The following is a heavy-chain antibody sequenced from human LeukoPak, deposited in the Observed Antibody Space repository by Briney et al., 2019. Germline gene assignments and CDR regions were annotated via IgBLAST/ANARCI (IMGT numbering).Heavy chain of an antibody. J-gene: IGHJ1*01. V-gene: IGHV4-39*01. CDR2: IYYSGST. Sequence: SETLSLTRTVSGGSISSSSYYWGWVRQPPGKGLEWIGSIYYSGSTYYNPSLKSRVTISVDTSKNQFSLKLSSVTAADTAVYYCARPLGQYYYDSSGYYGEYFQHWGQGTLVTVSS. CDR1: GGSISSSSYY. CDR3: ARPLGQYYYDSSGYYGEYFQH. D-gene: IGHD3-22*01.